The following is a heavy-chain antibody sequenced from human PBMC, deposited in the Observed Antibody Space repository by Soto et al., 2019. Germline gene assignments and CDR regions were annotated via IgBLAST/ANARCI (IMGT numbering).Heavy chain of an antibody. J-gene: IGHJ6*02. CDR3: ANTAARWSSTSCYHHYYYGMDV. D-gene: IGHD2-2*01. CDR2: INHSGST. V-gene: IGHV4-34*01. CDR1: GGSFSGDY. Sequence: QVQLQQWGAGLLKPSETLSLTCAVYGGSFSGDYWSWIRQPPGKGLEWVGEINHSGSTNYNPSLKSRVTISVDTSKNQFSLKLSSVTAADTAVYYCANTAARWSSTSCYHHYYYGMDVWGQGTTVTVSS.